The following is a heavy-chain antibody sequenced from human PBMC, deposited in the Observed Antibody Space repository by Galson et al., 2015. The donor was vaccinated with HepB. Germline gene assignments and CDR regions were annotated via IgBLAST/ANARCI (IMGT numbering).Heavy chain of an antibody. CDR3: ARESWSGFSLGY. CDR2: IYQSGST. V-gene: IGHV4-4*02. J-gene: IGHJ4*02. CDR1: GDSVSNGKW. Sequence: ETLSLTCAVSGDSVSNGKWWSWVRQAPGKGLEWIGEIYQSGSTNYNPSLKSRVTISLDKSNNQFSLKLTSVTAADTAVYYCARESWSGFSLGYWGQGTLVTVSS. D-gene: IGHD3-3*01.